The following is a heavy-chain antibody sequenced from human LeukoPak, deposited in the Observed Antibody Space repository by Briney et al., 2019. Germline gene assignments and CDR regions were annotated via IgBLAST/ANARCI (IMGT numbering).Heavy chain of an antibody. CDR3: ARELVSLGTGYFDL. D-gene: IGHD7-27*01. Sequence: GGSLRLSCEASGFTFGTYGMTWVRQAPGEGLEWVSGITGSSTWTYYADSVRGRFTISRDNSKNTLHLQMNNLRAEDTAIYYCARELVSLGTGYFDLWGRGTLVTVSS. CDR1: GFTFGTYG. J-gene: IGHJ2*01. V-gene: IGHV3-23*01. CDR2: ITGSSTWT.